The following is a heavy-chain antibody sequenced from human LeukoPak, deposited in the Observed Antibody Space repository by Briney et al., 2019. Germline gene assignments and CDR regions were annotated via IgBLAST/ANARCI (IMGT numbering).Heavy chain of an antibody. V-gene: IGHV3-21*06. CDR2: ISSSSSYI. J-gene: IGHJ4*02. CDR3: ARLDESEGDY. Sequence: GGSLRLSCAASGFTFSSYSMNWVRQAPGKGLEWVSSISSSSSYIYYADSVKGRFTISRDNAKNSLFLQISNLSAEDTAVYYCARLDESEGDYWGQGTLLTVSS. CDR1: GFTFSSYS.